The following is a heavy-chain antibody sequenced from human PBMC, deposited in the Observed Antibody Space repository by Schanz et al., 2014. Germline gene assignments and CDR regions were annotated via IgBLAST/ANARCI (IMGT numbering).Heavy chain of an antibody. CDR3: TKDILPGGADV. V-gene: IGHV3-9*01. J-gene: IGHJ6*02. CDR1: GFTFSAYG. Sequence: VQLVESGGGVVQPGRSLRLSCAASGFTFSAYGMHWVRHAPGKGLEWVAGFSLDTDRIDYGDSVKGRFTVSWDNSKTSLYLQMNSLRPEDTALYYCTKDILPGGADVWGQGTTVTVSS. D-gene: IGHD3-3*02. CDR2: FSLDTDRI.